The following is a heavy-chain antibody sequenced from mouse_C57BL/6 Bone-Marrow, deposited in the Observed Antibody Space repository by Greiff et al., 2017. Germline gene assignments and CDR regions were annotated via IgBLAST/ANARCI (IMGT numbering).Heavy chain of an antibody. J-gene: IGHJ3*01. CDR1: GYTFTSYW. CDR3: ARWGSAWFAY. V-gene: IGHV1-50*01. Sequence: QVQLQQPGAELVKPGASVKLSCKASGYTFTSYWMQWVKQRPGQGLEWIGEIDPSDSYTNYNQKFKGKATLTVATSSSTAYMQLSSLTSEDSAVYYCARWGSAWFAYWGQGTLVTVSA. CDR2: IDPSDSYT.